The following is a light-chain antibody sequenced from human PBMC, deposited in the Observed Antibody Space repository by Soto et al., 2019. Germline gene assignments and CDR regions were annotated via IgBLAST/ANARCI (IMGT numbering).Light chain of an antibody. CDR3: QQSYSRT. V-gene: IGKV1-5*03. CDR1: QSISTW. J-gene: IGKJ1*01. CDR2: KAS. Sequence: DIQMTQSPSSVSASVGDRVTITCRASQSISTWLAWYQQEPGKAPKLLIHKASSLQSGVPSRFSGSGSETDFTLTISSLQPEDFATYYCQQSYSRTFGEGTKVDIK.